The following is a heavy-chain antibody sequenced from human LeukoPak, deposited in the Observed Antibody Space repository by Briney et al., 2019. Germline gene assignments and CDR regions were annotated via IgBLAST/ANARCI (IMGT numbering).Heavy chain of an antibody. D-gene: IGHD2-2*01. J-gene: IGHJ4*02. CDR3: ANAGYCSSTSCLY. V-gene: IGHV3-23*01. CDR2: ISGSGGST. CDR1: GFTFSTYA. Sequence: PGGSLRLSCAASGFTFSTYAMTWARQAPGKGLEWVSSISGSGGSTYYADSVKGRFTISRDNSKNTLYLQMNSLRAEDTAEYYCANAGYCSSTSCLYWGQGTLVTVSS.